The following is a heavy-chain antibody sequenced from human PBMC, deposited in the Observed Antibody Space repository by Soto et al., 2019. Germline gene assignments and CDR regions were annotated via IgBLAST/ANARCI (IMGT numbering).Heavy chain of an antibody. V-gene: IGHV3-33*06. CDR2: IWYDGGTK. D-gene: IGHD6-6*01. CDR3: AKDSRGVRAAYSSSPGY. J-gene: IGHJ4*02. CDR1: GFTFYTYG. Sequence: GGSLRLSCAASGFTFYTYGMHWVRQVPGKGLQWVAIIWYDGGTKYYADSVRGRFTVSRDNSKNTLYLQMNSLRAEDTAVYYCAKDSRGVRAAYSSSPGYWGQGTLVTVSS.